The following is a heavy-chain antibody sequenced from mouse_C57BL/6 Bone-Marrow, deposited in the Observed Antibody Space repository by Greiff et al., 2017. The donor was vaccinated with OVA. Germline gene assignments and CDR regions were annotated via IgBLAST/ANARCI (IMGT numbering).Heavy chain of an antibody. Sequence: QVQLQQSGAELARPGASVKLSCKTSGYTFTSYGISWVKQRTGQGLEWIGEIYPRSGNTYYNEKFKGKATLTADKSSSTAYLELRSLTSEDSAVYICAREDTPQATAFDYWGQGTTLTVSS. CDR2: IYPRSGNT. CDR3: AREDTPQATAFDY. V-gene: IGHV1-81*01. D-gene: IGHD3-2*02. CDR1: GYTFTSYG. J-gene: IGHJ2*01.